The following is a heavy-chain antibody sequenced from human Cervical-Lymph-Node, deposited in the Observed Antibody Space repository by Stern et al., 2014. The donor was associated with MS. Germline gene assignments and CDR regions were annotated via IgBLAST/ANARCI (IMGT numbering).Heavy chain of an antibody. V-gene: IGHV1-2*06. CDR3: AILDRGFDP. CDR2: MNPKTGDT. J-gene: IGHJ5*02. CDR1: GYTFTAYF. D-gene: IGHD3-10*01. Sequence: VQLVESGAEVKKPGASVKVSCKTSGYTFTAYFVHWVRQAPGQGLEWVGRMNPKTGDTNYAQKFQDRVIMTRDTSINTAYMDLSGLTSDDTAIYYCAILDRGFDPWGQGTLVIVSS.